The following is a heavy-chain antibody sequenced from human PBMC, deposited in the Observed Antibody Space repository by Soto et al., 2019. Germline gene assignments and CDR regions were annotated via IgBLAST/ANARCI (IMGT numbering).Heavy chain of an antibody. CDR1: GFAFSAYN. V-gene: IGHV3-21*01. J-gene: IGHJ4*02. D-gene: IGHD3-10*01. CDR3: ARQLHFGELSLGF. CDR2: ISSTGTYL. Sequence: PGGSLRLSCAASGFAFSAYNIYCVGHAPLKCLEWVSFISSTGTYLNYAASLKGRFTISRDNANSSVFLQMDNLSAEDTAVYYCARQLHFGELSLGFWGQGTLVTVSS.